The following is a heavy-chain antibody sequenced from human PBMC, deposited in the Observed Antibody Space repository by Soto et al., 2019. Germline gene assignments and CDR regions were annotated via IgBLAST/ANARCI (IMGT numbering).Heavy chain of an antibody. CDR2: IYSSGST. D-gene: IGHD1-1*01. Sequence: QVQLQESGPGLVKPSETLSLTCTVSGGSISSYYWSWIRQPPGKGLEWIGYIYSSGSTNYNPSLNSRVTRSVDTSKNQFSLKLSSVTAADTAVYYCARDMRGTLSPGFDYWGQGTLVTVSS. CDR3: ARDMRGTLSPGFDY. V-gene: IGHV4-59*01. CDR1: GGSISSYY. J-gene: IGHJ4*02.